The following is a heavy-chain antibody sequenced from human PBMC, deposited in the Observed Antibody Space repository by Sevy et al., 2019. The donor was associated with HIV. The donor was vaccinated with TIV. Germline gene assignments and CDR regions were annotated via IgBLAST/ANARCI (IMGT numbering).Heavy chain of an antibody. CDR2: FDPEDDET. CDR1: GYTLTEFS. D-gene: IGHD3-22*01. Sequence: ASVKVSCKVSGYTLTEFSMHWVRQAPGKGLEWMATFDPEDDETIYAQKFQGRATMAEDTSTDTVYMELSSLRSEDTAVYYCATTKDYYESSGYPFDYWGQGTLVTVSS. CDR3: ATTKDYYESSGYPFDY. V-gene: IGHV1-24*01. J-gene: IGHJ4*02.